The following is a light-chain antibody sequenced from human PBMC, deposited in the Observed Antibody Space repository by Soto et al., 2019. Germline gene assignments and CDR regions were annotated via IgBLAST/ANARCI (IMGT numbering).Light chain of an antibody. CDR2: GAS. J-gene: IGKJ4*01. CDR3: QQYNNWPLLT. V-gene: IGKV3-15*01. Sequence: EREMTQSPATLSVSPGGRATLSCRASQSVSSNLAWYQQKPGQAPRLLIYGASTRATDVPARFSGSGSGTEFTITISSLQSEDFAVYYCQQYNNWPLLTFGGGTKVEIK. CDR1: QSVSSN.